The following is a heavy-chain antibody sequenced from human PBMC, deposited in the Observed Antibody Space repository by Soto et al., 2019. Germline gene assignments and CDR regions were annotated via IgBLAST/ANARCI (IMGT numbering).Heavy chain of an antibody. D-gene: IGHD6-13*01. Sequence: SETLSLTCTVSGGSISSGGYYWSWIRQHPGKGLEWIGYIYYSGSTYYNPSLKSRVTISVDTSKNQFSLKLSSVTAADTAVYYCARERYSSSWYTSDSYYYYGMDVWGQGTTVTAP. CDR1: GGSISSGGYY. J-gene: IGHJ6*02. V-gene: IGHV4-31*03. CDR2: IYYSGST. CDR3: ARERYSSSWYTSDSYYYYGMDV.